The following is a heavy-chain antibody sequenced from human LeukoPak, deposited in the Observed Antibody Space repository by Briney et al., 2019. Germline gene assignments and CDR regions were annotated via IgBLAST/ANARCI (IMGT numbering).Heavy chain of an antibody. D-gene: IGHD6-19*01. V-gene: IGHV1-2*02. CDR2: INPNSGGT. CDR1: GYTFTGYY. Sequence: ASVKVSCKASGYTFTGYYMHWVRQAPGQGLEWMGWINPNSGGTNYAQKFQGRVTMTRDTSISTAYMELSRLRSDDTAVYYCASPQGSSGSLMDFDYWGQGTLVTVSS. CDR3: ASPQGSSGSLMDFDY. J-gene: IGHJ4*02.